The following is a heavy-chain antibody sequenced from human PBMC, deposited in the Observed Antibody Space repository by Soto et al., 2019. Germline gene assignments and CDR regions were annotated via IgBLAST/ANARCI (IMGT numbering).Heavy chain of an antibody. CDR2: VRDKANGYTT. CDR3: VRNLASGGTYYIDY. D-gene: IGHD1-26*01. V-gene: IGHV3-72*01. J-gene: IGHJ4*02. Sequence: EVQLVESGGGLVEPGGSPRLSCAASGFIFSDHYMDWVRQAPGKGLEWIGRVRDKANGYTTEYAASVRGRFTVSRDDSNNSLDLQMNSLQIEDTAMYYCVRNLASGGTYYIDYWGQGTLVTVSS. CDR1: GFIFSDHY.